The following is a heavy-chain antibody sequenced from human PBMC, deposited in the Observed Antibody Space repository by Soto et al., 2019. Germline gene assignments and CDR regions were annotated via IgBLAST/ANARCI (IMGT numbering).Heavy chain of an antibody. D-gene: IGHD6-6*01. J-gene: IGHJ6*03. CDR2: MNPNSGNT. V-gene: IGHV1-8*01. CDR1: EYTFTSYD. Sequence: ASVKVSCKASEYTFTSYDINWVRQATGQGLEWMGWMNPNSGNTGYAQKFQGRVTMTRNTSISTAYMELSSLRSEDTAVYYCARARGYSSSSWYYYYYMDVWGKGTTVTVSS. CDR3: ARARGYSSSSWYYYYYMDV.